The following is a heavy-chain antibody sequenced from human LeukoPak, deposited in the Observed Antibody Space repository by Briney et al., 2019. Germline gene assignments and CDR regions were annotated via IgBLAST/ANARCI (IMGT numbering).Heavy chain of an antibody. D-gene: IGHD3-3*01. V-gene: IGHV3-23*01. Sequence: GGSLRLSCAVSGFTFSSYAMSWVRQAPGKGLEWVSAISGSGGSTYYADSVKGRFTISRDNSKNTLYLQMNSLRAEDTAVYYCAKRNKGDFWSGSTVDYWGQGTLVTVSS. CDR3: AKRNKGDFWSGSTVDY. CDR2: ISGSGGST. J-gene: IGHJ4*02. CDR1: GFTFSSYA.